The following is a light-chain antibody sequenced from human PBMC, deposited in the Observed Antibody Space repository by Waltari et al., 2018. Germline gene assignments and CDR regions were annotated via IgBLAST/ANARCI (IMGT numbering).Light chain of an antibody. V-gene: IGKV3-15*01. J-gene: IGKJ2*01. CDR3: QQYNKWPLYT. CDR1: QSVSND. CDR2: GAH. Sequence: EIVMTQSPATLSVSPGEGATLSCRASQSVSNDLAWYQQKPDQAPRRLIDGAHNRAYDIPARFSGSRAGTDFTVTISSVQSEDFAVYYCQQYNKWPLYTFGQGTKLEVK.